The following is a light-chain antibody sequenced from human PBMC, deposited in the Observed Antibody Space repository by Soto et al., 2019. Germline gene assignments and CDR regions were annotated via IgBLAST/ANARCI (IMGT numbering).Light chain of an antibody. Sequence: EIVLTQSPATLSLSPGERATLSCRASQSISSQLAWYQQKPGQAPRLLIYGASSRATGIPDRFSGSGSGTDFTLTISSLEPEDFAVYYCQQRYNSWTFGQGTKVDIK. CDR3: QQRYNSWT. CDR1: QSISSQ. CDR2: GAS. J-gene: IGKJ1*01. V-gene: IGKV3-11*01.